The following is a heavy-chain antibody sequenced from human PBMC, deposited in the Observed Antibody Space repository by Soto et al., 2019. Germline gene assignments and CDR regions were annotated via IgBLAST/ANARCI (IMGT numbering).Heavy chain of an antibody. J-gene: IGHJ3*02. D-gene: IGHD6-19*01. CDR2: VKGDGSDT. CDR1: GFTFSSYW. Sequence: PGGSLRLSCAASGFTFSSYWMHWVRQAPGKGLVWVSRVKGDGSDTTYADSVKGRFTISRDNTKNTLYLQMNSLRPEDTAVYYCAREQWLADDAFDIWGHGTMVTVSS. V-gene: IGHV3-74*01. CDR3: AREQWLADDAFDI.